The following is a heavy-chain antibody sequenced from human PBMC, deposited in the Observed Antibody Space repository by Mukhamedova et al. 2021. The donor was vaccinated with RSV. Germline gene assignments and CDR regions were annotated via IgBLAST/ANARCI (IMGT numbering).Heavy chain of an antibody. CDR3: ARGKYDDTGRYYYMDV. Sequence: NTNYNPSLKSRVTISIDTSKNQFSLKLTSVTAADTAVYYCARGKYDDTGRYYYMDVWGKGTTVNVSS. CDR2: NT. J-gene: IGHJ6*03. V-gene: IGHV4-34*01. D-gene: IGHD3-16*01.